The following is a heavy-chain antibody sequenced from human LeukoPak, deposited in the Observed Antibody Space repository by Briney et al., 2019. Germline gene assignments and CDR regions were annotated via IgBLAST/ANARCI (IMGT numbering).Heavy chain of an antibody. CDR2: ISAYNGDT. D-gene: IGHD5-18*01. CDR1: GYTFTSYG. Sequence: ASVKVSCKASGYTFTSYGISWVRRAPGQGLEWMGWISAYNGDTNYAQKLQGRVTMTTDTSTSTAYMELRSLRSDDTAVYYCAREHVDTAMVDPFYFDYWGQGTLVTVSS. CDR3: AREHVDTAMVDPFYFDY. J-gene: IGHJ4*02. V-gene: IGHV1-18*01.